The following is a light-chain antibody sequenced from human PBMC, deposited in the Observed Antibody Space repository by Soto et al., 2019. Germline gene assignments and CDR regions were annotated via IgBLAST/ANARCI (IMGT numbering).Light chain of an antibody. CDR2: WAS. Sequence: DIVMTQSPDSLAVSLGGRATINCKSSQSALSSSNNKNYLAWYLQKPGQPPKLLLYWASTRASGVPDRFSGSGSGTDFTLTITSLQAEDVALYYCQQYYGSPYTFGQGTKLEI. J-gene: IGKJ2*01. CDR1: QSALSSSNNKNY. CDR3: QQYYGSPYT. V-gene: IGKV4-1*01.